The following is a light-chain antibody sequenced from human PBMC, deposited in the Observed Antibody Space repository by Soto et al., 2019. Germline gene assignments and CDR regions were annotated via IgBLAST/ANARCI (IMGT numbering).Light chain of an antibody. Sequence: EIELTQSPGTLSLSPGERATLSCRASQSDGRAFLAWHQQKPGQAPRLLIYAASSRATGIPDRFSGSGSGTDFTLTISRLEPEDFAVYYCHQYGSLPITFGQGTRLEIK. CDR3: HQYGSLPIT. V-gene: IGKV3-20*01. CDR1: QSDGRAF. J-gene: IGKJ5*01. CDR2: AAS.